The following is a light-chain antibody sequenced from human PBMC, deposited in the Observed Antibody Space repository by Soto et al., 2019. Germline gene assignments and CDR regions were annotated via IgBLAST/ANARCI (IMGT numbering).Light chain of an antibody. CDR1: QGISSY. Sequence: AIRMTQSPSSFSASTGDRVTITCRASQGISSYLAWYQQKPGKAPKLLIYAASTFQSGVPSRLSRSGSGTDFTLTISCLQSEDFATDYCQQYYSYPQTFGPGTKVDIK. CDR3: QQYYSYPQT. J-gene: IGKJ3*01. CDR2: AAS. V-gene: IGKV1-8*01.